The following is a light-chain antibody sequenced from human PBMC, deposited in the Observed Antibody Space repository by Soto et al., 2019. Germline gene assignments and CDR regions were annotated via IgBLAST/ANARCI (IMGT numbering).Light chain of an antibody. CDR2: DAS. CDR1: QSVYSN. CDR3: QHYNNWYT. Sequence: EIVMTQSPATLSVSPGEGATLSCRASQSVYSNLAWYQHKPGQAPRLLIYDASARATGIPARFRGSGSGTEFTLTISSLQSEDFAIYYCQHYNNWYTFGQGTKLEIK. V-gene: IGKV3-15*01. J-gene: IGKJ2*01.